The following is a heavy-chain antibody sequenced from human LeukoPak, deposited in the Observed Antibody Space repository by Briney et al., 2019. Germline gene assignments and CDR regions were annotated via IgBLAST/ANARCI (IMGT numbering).Heavy chain of an antibody. CDR3: ARLMRGSFHAFDI. J-gene: IGHJ3*02. D-gene: IGHD2-15*01. V-gene: IGHV4-59*01. CDR1: GGSISSYY. CDR2: IFYSGST. Sequence: SETLSLTCTVSGGSISSYYWNWIRQPPGKGLEWIGYIFYSGSTNYNPSLKSRVTISVDTSENQFSLNLNSVTAADTAVYYCARLMRGSFHAFDIWGQGTMVTVSS.